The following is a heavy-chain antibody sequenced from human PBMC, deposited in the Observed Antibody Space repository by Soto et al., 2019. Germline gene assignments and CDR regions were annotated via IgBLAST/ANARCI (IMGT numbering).Heavy chain of an antibody. CDR2: IYPGGST. Sequence: EVQLVESGGGLIQPGGSLRLSCAASGFIVSGDYMSWVRQAPGKGLEWVSVIYPGGSTYYADSVKGRFTFSRDNSKNALYLQMNGLRVEDTAVYYCARADGGNPALFDPWGQGTLVTVSS. V-gene: IGHV3-53*01. CDR3: ARADGGNPALFDP. D-gene: IGHD2-15*01. J-gene: IGHJ5*02. CDR1: GFIVSGDY.